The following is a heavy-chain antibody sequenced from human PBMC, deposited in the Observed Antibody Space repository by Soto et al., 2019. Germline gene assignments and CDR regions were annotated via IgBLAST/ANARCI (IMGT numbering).Heavy chain of an antibody. CDR2: INWKSDI. D-gene: IGHD3-16*01. CDR1: GFTFDDNA. J-gene: IGHJ4*02. Sequence: GGSLRLSCAVSGFTFDDNAMHWVRQAPEKGLEWVSGINWKSDIGYADSVKGRFTISRDNAENSLYLQMNSLRAEDTASYYCAISQDRGGRTTFIYWGQGTQVTVSS. CDR3: AISQDRGGRTTFIY. V-gene: IGHV3-9*01.